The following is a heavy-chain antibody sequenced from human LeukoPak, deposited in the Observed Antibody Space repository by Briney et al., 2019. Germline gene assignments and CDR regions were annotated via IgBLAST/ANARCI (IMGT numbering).Heavy chain of an antibody. CDR2: IYYSGST. J-gene: IGHJ4*02. Sequence: VKPSETLSLTCTVSGGSISTYYWSWIRQHPGKGLEYIGYIYYSGSTYYNPSLKSRVTISVDTSKNQFSLKLSSVTAADTAIYYCARGFMAPPYYFDYWGQGTLVTVSS. D-gene: IGHD3-3*01. CDR3: ARGFMAPPYYFDY. V-gene: IGHV4-31*03. CDR1: GGSISTYY.